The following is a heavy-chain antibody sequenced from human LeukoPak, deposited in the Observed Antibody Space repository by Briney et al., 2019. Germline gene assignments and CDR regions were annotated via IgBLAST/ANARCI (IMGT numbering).Heavy chain of an antibody. CDR3: ARECVSHYSGSGSFYGGIDS. CDR2: ISSSSSYI. Sequence: GGSLRLSCAASGFTFSSYSMNWVRQAPGKGLEWVSSISSSSSYIYYADSVKGRFTISRDNAKNSLYLQMNSLRVEDTAIYYCARECVSHYSGSGSFYGGIDSWGQGTLVTVSS. CDR1: GFTFSSYS. J-gene: IGHJ4*02. V-gene: IGHV3-21*04. D-gene: IGHD3-10*01.